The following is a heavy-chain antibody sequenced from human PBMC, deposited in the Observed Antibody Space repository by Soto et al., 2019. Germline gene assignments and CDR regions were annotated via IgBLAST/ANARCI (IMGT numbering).Heavy chain of an antibody. CDR3: ARIDRRYRGLEY. Sequence: QVTLKESGPVLVKPTETLTLTCTVSGFSLSNARMGVSWIRQPPGKALEWLAHIFSNDEKYYSTSLKSRLIISKDTSKNQVVLTMTNMDPVDTATYYCARIDRRYRGLEYWGQGTLVTVAS. D-gene: IGHD5-12*01. CDR1: GFSLSNARMG. V-gene: IGHV2-26*01. J-gene: IGHJ4*02. CDR2: IFSNDEK.